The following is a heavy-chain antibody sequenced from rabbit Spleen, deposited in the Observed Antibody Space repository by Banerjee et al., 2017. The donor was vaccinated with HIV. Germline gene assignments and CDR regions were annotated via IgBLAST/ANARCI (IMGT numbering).Heavy chain of an antibody. Sequence: QEQLEESGGGLVKPGASLTLTCTASGFSISSSYFMCWVRQAPGKGLEWIACIYGGSSGNTYYASWAKGRFTISKTSSTTVTLQMTSLTAADTATYFCARDSGSSFSSYGMDLWGPGTLVTVS. V-gene: IGHV1S45*01. J-gene: IGHJ6*01. D-gene: IGHD8-1*01. CDR1: GFSISSSYF. CDR2: IYGGSSGNT. CDR3: ARDSGSSFSSYGMDL.